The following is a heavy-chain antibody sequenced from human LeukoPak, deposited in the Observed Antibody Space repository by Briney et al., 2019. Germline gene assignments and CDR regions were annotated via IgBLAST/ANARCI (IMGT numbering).Heavy chain of an antibody. CDR3: ARADCSTTCYYFDD. Sequence: PSQTLSLTCAVSGGSIRGGPYHWSWIRQHPGKGLEWIGYIHYSGTTYYNPSLKSRDTISVDTSNNQFSLKLSSVSAADTAVYYCARADCSTTCYYFDDWGRGTLVTVSS. CDR1: GGSIRGGPYH. D-gene: IGHD2-2*01. V-gene: IGHV4-31*11. CDR2: IHYSGTT. J-gene: IGHJ4*02.